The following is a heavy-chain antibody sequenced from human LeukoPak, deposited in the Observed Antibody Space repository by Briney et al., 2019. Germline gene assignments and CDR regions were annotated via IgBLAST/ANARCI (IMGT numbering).Heavy chain of an antibody. CDR1: GFTFSSYA. CDR2: ISYDGSNK. V-gene: IGHV3-30-3*01. J-gene: IGHJ4*02. CDR3: ARDDSYGDYVSPSFDC. D-gene: IGHD4-17*01. Sequence: GGSLRLSCAASGFTFSSYAMHWVRQAPGKGLEWVAVISYDGSNKYYADSVKGRFTISRDNSKNTLYLQMNSLRAEDTAVYYCARDDSYGDYVSPSFDCWGQGTLVTVSS.